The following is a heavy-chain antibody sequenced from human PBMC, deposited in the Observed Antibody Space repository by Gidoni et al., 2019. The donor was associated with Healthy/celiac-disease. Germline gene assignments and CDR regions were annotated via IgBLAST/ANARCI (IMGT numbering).Heavy chain of an antibody. J-gene: IGHJ3*02. V-gene: IGHV4-38-2*01. CDR2: IYHSGST. CDR3: ARSYGSGSGALSARDAFDI. D-gene: IGHD3-10*01. CDR1: GYSISSGYY. Sequence: QVQLQESGPGLVKPSETLSLTCAVSGYSISSGYYWGWIRQPPGKGLEWIGSIYHSGSTYYNPSLKSRVTISVDTSKNQFSLKLSSVTAADTAVYYCARSYGSGSGALSARDAFDIWGQGTMVTVSS.